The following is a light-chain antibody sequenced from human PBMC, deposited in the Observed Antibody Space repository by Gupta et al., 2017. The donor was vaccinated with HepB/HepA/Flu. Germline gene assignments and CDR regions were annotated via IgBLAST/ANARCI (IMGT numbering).Light chain of an antibody. CDR1: QSVLYSSNNKNY. V-gene: IGKV4-1*01. J-gene: IGKJ2*01. Sequence: DIVMTQSPDSLAVSLGEEAPINCKSSQSVLYSSNNKNYLAWYQQKPGQPPKLLIYWASTRESGVPDRFSGSGSGTDFTLTISSLQAEDVAVYYCQQYYSTPDTFGQGTKLEIK. CDR3: QQYYSTPDT. CDR2: WAS.